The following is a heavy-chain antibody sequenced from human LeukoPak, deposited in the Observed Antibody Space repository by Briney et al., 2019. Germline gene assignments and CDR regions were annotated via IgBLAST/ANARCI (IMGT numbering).Heavy chain of an antibody. CDR1: GFTFSNAW. J-gene: IGHJ4*02. V-gene: IGHV3-15*01. CDR2: IRSKTDGGTT. CDR3: TTYVAVAGTRHFDS. D-gene: IGHD6-19*01. Sequence: GGXLRLSCAASGFTFSNAWMSWVRQAPGKGLEWIGRIRSKTDGGTTDYAAPVKDRFTISRDDSKNTLFLQINSLKTEDTAVYYCTTYVAVAGTRHFDSWGQGALVTVSS.